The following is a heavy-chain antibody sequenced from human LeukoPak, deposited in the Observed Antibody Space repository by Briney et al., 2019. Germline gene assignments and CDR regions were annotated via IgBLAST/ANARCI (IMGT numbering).Heavy chain of an antibody. CDR1: GFTFSDSY. V-gene: IGHV3-11*06. CDR3: AELGITMIGGV. D-gene: IGHD3-10*02. J-gene: IGHJ6*04. CDR2: ISGSSNDI. Sequence: PGGSLRLSCAAPGFTFSDSYMSWIRQAPGKGLEWVSYISGSSNDINYADSVKGRFTVSRDNTKNSLFLQMNSLRVEDTAVYYCAELGITMIGGVWGKGTTVTISS.